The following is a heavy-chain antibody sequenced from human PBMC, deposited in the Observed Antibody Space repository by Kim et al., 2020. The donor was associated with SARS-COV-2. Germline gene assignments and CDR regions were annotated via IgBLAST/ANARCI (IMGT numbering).Heavy chain of an antibody. CDR3: ARAYYDSSGYYYVDY. J-gene: IGHJ4*02. Sequence: GGSLRLSCAASGFTFSSYDMHWVRQATGKGLEWVSAIGTAGDTYYPGSVKGRFTISRENAKNSLYLQMNSLRAGDTAVYYCARAYYDSSGYYYVDYWGQGTLVTVSS. CDR1: GFTFSSYD. D-gene: IGHD3-22*01. CDR2: IGTAGDT. V-gene: IGHV3-13*04.